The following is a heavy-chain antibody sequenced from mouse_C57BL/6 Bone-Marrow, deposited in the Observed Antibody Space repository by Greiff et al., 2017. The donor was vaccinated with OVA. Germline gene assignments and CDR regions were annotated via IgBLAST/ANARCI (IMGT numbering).Heavy chain of an antibody. J-gene: IGHJ2*01. V-gene: IGHV1-82*01. CDR2: IYPGDGDT. CDR3: ARDARYGYYFDY. D-gene: IGHD1-1*01. CDR1: GYAFSSSW. Sequence: VQLQQPGPELVKPGASVKISCKASGYAFSSSWMNWVKQRPGQGLEWIGRIYPGDGDTNYNGKFKSKATLTVDKSSSTAYMQLSSLTSEDSAVYFCARDARYGYYFDYWGQGTTLTVSS.